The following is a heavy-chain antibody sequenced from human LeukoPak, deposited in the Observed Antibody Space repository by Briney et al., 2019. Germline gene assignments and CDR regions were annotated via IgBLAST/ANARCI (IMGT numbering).Heavy chain of an antibody. V-gene: IGHV3-30*04. CDR2: ISYDGSNK. J-gene: IGHJ4*02. Sequence: GGPLRLSCAASGFTFSSYAMSWVRQAPGKGLERVAFISYDGSNKYYAGFVKGRFTISRDNSKNTLYLQMNSLIAEDTAVYYCAKDPRGYGDYLFDYWGQGTLVTVSS. CDR1: GFTFSSYA. CDR3: AKDPRGYGDYLFDY. D-gene: IGHD4-17*01.